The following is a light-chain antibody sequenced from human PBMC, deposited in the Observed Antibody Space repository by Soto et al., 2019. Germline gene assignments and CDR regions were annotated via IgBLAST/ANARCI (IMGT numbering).Light chain of an antibody. CDR2: EVT. J-gene: IGLJ1*01. V-gene: IGLV2-14*01. CDR3: CSYTSSTAYV. CDR1: SSDVGGYNY. Sequence: QSALTQPASVSGSPGQSITISCTGTSSDVGGYNYVSWYQLHPGKAPILILYEVTNRPSGVSDRFSGSKSGNTASLTITGLQAEDEADYYCCSYTSSTAYVFGTGTKPTVL.